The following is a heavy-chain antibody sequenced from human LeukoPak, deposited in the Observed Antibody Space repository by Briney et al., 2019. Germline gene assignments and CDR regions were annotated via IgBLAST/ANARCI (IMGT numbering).Heavy chain of an antibody. CDR1: GVTFINYY. CDR2: IKFSGGTT. CDR3: ARAGEFWSGTRFDP. V-gene: IGHV1-46*01. D-gene: IGHD3-3*01. J-gene: IGHJ5*02. Sequence: ASVKVPCKASGVTFINYYVHWVRQAPGQGLEWMGIIKFSGGTTTYAQKFQGKITMTTDTSTSTVYMELSSLTSEDTAVYYCARAGEFWSGTRFDPWGQGTLITVSS.